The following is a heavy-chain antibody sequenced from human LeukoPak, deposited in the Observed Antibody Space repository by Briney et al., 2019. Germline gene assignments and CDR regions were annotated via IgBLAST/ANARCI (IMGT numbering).Heavy chain of an antibody. CDR1: GYTFTSYG. D-gene: IGHD6-13*01. CDR3: ARDQRIAAAGTRVDY. J-gene: IGHJ4*02. CDR2: ISAHNGNT. V-gene: IGHV1-18*01. Sequence: ASVKVSCKASGYTFTSYGISWVRQAPGQGLEWMGWISAHNGNTHYAQKLQGRVTMTTDTSTSTAYMELRSLRSDDTAVYYCARDQRIAAAGTRVDYWGQGTLVTVSS.